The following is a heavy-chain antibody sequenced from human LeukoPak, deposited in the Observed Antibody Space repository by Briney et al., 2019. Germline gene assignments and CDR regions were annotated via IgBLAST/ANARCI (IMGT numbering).Heavy chain of an antibody. Sequence: GASLKISCKGYGYSFTNYWIGWVRQLPGKGLEWMGIIYPGDSDTRYSPSFQGQVTISADKSISTAYLQWSSLKASDTAMYYCARSERIVGATSDAFDIWGQGTMVTVSS. CDR3: ARSERIVGATSDAFDI. V-gene: IGHV5-51*01. CDR1: GYSFTNYW. J-gene: IGHJ3*02. CDR2: IYPGDSDT. D-gene: IGHD1-26*01.